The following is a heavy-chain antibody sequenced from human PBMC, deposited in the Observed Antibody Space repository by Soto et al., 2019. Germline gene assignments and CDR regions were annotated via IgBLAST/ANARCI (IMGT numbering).Heavy chain of an antibody. J-gene: IGHJ6*02. Sequence: ASVKVSCKASGHTFTSYGISWVRQAPGQGLEWMGWISAYNGNTNYAQKLQGRVTMTTDTSTSTAYMELRSLRSDDTAVYYCARDHYDFWSGYYKFGYYYYGMDVWGQGTTVTVSS. D-gene: IGHD3-3*01. V-gene: IGHV1-18*01. CDR2: ISAYNGNT. CDR3: ARDHYDFWSGYYKFGYYYYGMDV. CDR1: GHTFTSYG.